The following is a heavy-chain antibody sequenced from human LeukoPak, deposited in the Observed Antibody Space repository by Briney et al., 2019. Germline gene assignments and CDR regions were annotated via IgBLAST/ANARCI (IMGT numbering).Heavy chain of an antibody. CDR3: ARAGSGDYYYYGMDV. D-gene: IGHD3-10*01. V-gene: IGHV1-69*04. Sequence: SVKVSCKASGGTFSSYAISWVRQAPGQGLEWMGRIIPIFGIANYAQKFQGRVTITADKSTSTAYMGLSSLRSEDTAVYYCARAGSGDYYYYGMDVWGQGTTVAVSS. J-gene: IGHJ6*02. CDR2: IIPIFGIA. CDR1: GGTFSSYA.